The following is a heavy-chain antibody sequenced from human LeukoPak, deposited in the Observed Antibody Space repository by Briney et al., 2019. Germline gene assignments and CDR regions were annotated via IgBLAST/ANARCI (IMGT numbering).Heavy chain of an antibody. Sequence: PGGALSLSCAASGFPFSSYSMNWVRQAPGKGLEGVSSISSSSSYIYYADSVKGRFTISRDNAKNSLYLQMNSLRAEDTAVYYCARTESWAFDIWGQGTMVTVSS. V-gene: IGHV3-21*01. CDR3: ARTESWAFDI. CDR1: GFPFSSYS. J-gene: IGHJ3*02. CDR2: ISSSSSYI.